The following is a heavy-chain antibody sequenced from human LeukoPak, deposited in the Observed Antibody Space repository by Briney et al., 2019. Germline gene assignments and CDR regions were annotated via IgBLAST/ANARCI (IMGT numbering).Heavy chain of an antibody. V-gene: IGHV4-39*01. CDR3: ASSVVVPAAILAAFDN. CDR1: GDSISSSSYY. D-gene: IGHD2-2*02. CDR2: IYYSGST. Sequence: PSETLSLTCTVSGDSISSSSYYWGWIRQPPGKGLEWIGSIYYSGSTYYNPSLKSRVTISVDTSKNQFSLKLSSVTAADTAVYYCASSVVVPAAILAAFDNWGQGTMVTVSS. J-gene: IGHJ3*02.